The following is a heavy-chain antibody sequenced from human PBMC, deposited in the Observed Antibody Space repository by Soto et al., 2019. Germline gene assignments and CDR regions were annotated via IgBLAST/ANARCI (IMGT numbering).Heavy chain of an antibody. Sequence: PGGSLRLSCAASGFTFSSYSMNWVRQAPGKGLEWVSYISSSSSTIYYADSVKGRFTISRDNAKNSLYLQMNSLRAEDTAVYYCARSYAPNESEYYYDSSGWYFAYWGQGTLVTVSS. CDR1: GFTFSSYS. CDR3: ARSYAPNESEYYYDSSGWYFAY. V-gene: IGHV3-48*01. D-gene: IGHD3-22*01. J-gene: IGHJ4*02. CDR2: ISSSSSTI.